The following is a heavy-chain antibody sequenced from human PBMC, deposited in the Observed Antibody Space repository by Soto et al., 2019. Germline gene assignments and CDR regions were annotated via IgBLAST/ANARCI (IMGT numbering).Heavy chain of an antibody. V-gene: IGHV3-13*01. D-gene: IGHD2-15*01. J-gene: IGHJ4*02. CDR2: IGTGGAT. CDR1: GFSFSSYD. CDR3: AKDYLLRSPLSVVVVGDTFAY. Sequence: GESLKISCAASGFSFSSYDMNWVRQATGKGLEWVSAIGTGGATYYAGSVKGRFTISRDNSKNTVYLQMNSLRAEDTAVYYCAKDYLLRSPLSVVVVGDTFAYWGQGTLVTGSS.